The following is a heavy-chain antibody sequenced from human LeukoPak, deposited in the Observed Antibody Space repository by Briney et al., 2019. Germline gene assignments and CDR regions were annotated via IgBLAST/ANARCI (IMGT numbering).Heavy chain of an antibody. J-gene: IGHJ4*02. Sequence: GGSLRLSCTASGFTFGDYAMSWFRQAPGKGLELAGFIRSKAYGGTTEYAASVKGRFTISRDDSKSITYLQMNSLKTEDTAVYYCTREDYDSSGYYLDYWGQGTLVTVSS. CDR2: IRSKAYGGTT. D-gene: IGHD3-22*01. V-gene: IGHV3-49*03. CDR1: GFTFGDYA. CDR3: TREDYDSSGYYLDY.